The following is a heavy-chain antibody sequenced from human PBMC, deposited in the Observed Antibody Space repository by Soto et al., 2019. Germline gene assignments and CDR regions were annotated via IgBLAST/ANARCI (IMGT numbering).Heavy chain of an antibody. CDR1: GGSINNHY. CDR2: VYYNGIT. J-gene: IGHJ4*02. CDR3: ARASILLWFGELLD. Sequence: SETLSLTCTVSGGSINNHYWSWIRQPPGKGLEWLGYVYYNGITNYNPSLKSRVTISVDTSKNQFSLKLSSVTAADTAVYYCARASILLWFGELLDWGQGTLVTVSS. D-gene: IGHD3-10*01. V-gene: IGHV4-59*08.